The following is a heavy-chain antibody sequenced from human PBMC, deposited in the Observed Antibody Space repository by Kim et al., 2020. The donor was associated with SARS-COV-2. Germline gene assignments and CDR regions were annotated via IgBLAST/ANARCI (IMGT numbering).Heavy chain of an antibody. J-gene: IGHJ4*02. D-gene: IGHD3-16*02. CDR2: YTSGRT. Sequence: YTSGRTNYNPSLQSRVTMSVDMSKNQFSLKLSSVTAADTAVYYCASALGHCGQGTLVTVSS. CDR3: ASALGH. V-gene: IGHV4-4*07.